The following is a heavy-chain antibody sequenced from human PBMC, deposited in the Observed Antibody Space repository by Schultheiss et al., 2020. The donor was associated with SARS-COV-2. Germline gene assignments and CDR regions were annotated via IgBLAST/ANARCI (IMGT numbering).Heavy chain of an antibody. V-gene: IGHV3-9*01. Sequence: SLKISCAASGFTFDDYAMHWVRQAPGKGLEWVSGISWNSGSIGYADSVKGRFTISRDNAKNSLYLQMNSLRAEDTAVYYCARGGTYCSSTSCYTAYYYYYYMDVWGKGTTVTVSS. CDR1: GFTFDDYA. CDR2: ISWNSGSI. D-gene: IGHD2-2*02. J-gene: IGHJ6*03. CDR3: ARGGTYCSSTSCYTAYYYYYYMDV.